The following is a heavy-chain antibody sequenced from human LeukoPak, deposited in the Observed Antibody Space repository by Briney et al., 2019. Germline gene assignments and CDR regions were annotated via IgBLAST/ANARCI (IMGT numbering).Heavy chain of an antibody. V-gene: IGHV3-30*04. CDR1: GFTFSSYA. D-gene: IGHD4-17*01. Sequence: PGRSLRLSCAASGFTFSSYAMHWVRQAPGKGLEWVAVISYDGSNKYYADSVKGRFTISRENSKNTLYLQMNSLRAEDTAVYYCARGPRRTTVTTIVYWGQGTLVTVSS. J-gene: IGHJ4*02. CDR3: ARGPRRTTVTTIVY. CDR2: ISYDGSNK.